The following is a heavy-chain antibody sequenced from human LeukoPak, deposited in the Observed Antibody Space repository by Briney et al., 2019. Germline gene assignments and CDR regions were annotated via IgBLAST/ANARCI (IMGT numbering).Heavy chain of an antibody. V-gene: IGHV4-59*08. CDR1: GGSISSYY. D-gene: IGHD5-18*01. Sequence: KSSETLSLTCTVSGGSISSYYWSWIRQPPGKGLEWSGNIYYSGSTSYNPSLMSRVTISVDTSKNQFSLRLSSVTATDTAVYYCARHPGNSYGSWYFDLWGRGTLVTVSS. CDR3: ARHPGNSYGSWYFDL. J-gene: IGHJ2*01. CDR2: IYYSGST.